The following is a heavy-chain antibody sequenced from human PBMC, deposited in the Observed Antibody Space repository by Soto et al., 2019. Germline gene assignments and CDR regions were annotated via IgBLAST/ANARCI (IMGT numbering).Heavy chain of an antibody. CDR3: XXXFPXYESSDSYFXX. D-gene: IGHD3-22*01. J-gene: IGHJ4*02. V-gene: IGHV6-1*01. CDR1: GDSVSGNSAA. CDR2: TYYRSKWYN. Sequence: SQTLSLTCAISGDSVSGNSAAWNWIRQSPSRGLEWLGRTYYRSKWYNDYAVSVKSRITVTPDTSKNXXXXXLXXVTPEDTAVXXCXXXFPXYESSDSYFXXWGXXALXTVXS.